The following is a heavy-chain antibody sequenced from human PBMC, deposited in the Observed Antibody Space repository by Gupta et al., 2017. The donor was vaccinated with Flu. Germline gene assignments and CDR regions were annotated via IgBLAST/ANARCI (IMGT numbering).Heavy chain of an antibody. CDR2: VDPEDGDA. D-gene: IGHD2-15*01. CDR3: ATEIVVVVGAARLRDY. CDR1: YTFSDYY. V-gene: IGHV1-69-2*01. J-gene: IGHJ4*02. Sequence: YTFSDYYINWVRQAPGKGLEWVGLVDPEDGDATYAEKFRAGVTITADTSTDTAYMELSSLRSEDTAVYYCATEIVVVVGAARLRDYWGQGTLVTVSS.